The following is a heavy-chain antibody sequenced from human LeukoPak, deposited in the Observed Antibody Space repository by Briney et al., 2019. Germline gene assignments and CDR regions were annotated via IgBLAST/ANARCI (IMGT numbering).Heavy chain of an antibody. V-gene: IGHV3-23*01. D-gene: IGHD3-22*01. CDR2: ITASGVTT. CDR1: GFTFSSYA. CDR3: AKAPYDTSGFSSPNYFDY. J-gene: IGHJ4*02. Sequence: PGGSLRLSCAASGFTFSSYAMSWVRQARGKGLEWISTITASGVTTYYADSVKGRFTISRDNSKNTLFLQMNSLRAEDTAVYYCAKAPYDTSGFSSPNYFDYWGQGTLVTVSS.